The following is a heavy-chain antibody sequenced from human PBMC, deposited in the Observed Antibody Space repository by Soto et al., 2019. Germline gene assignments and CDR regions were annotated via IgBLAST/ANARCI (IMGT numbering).Heavy chain of an antibody. CDR1: GFIFSSNG. V-gene: IGHV3-7*01. J-gene: IGHJ4*02. CDR3: SKALDY. CDR2: INQDGSEK. Sequence: EVQLVESGGGLVQPGGSLRLSCAASGFIFSSNGMDWVRQAPGKGLEWVANINQDGSEKNYVDSVKGRFTISRDNANNSLYLQMCSLTAEDSYLYYCSKALDYWGQGALVTVSS.